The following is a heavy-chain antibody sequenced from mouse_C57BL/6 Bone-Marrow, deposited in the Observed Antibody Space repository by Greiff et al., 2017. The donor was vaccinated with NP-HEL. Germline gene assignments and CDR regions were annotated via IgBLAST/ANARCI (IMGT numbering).Heavy chain of an antibody. CDR2: IAPSASYP. Sequence: VQLQQPGAELVMPGASVKLSCKASGYTFPSYWMHWVKQRPGQGLEWIGEIAPSASYPHYNQKFKGKSTLTLAKSSSTAYMQRSSLTSEDSAVYYCARWGYDYDAMDYWGQGTSVTVSS. CDR1: GYTFPSYW. D-gene: IGHD2-10*02. V-gene: IGHV1-69*01. J-gene: IGHJ4*01. CDR3: ARWGYDYDAMDY.